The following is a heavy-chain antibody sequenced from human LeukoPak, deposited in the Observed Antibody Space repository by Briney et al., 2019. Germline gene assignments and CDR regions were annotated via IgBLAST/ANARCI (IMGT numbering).Heavy chain of an antibody. J-gene: IGHJ6*03. V-gene: IGHV1-2*02. CDR3: ARVYGDYYYYMDV. D-gene: IGHD4-17*01. Sequence: ASVRVSCKSSGYTFTGYYMHWVRQAPGQGLGWMGWINPNSGGTNYAQKFQGRVTMTRDTSISTAYMELSRLRSDDTAVYYCARVYGDYYYYMDVWGKGTTVTVSS. CDR2: INPNSGGT. CDR1: GYTFTGYY.